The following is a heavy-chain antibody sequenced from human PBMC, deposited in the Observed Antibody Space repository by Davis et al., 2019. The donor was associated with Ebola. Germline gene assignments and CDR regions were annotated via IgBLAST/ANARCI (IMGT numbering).Heavy chain of an antibody. CDR1: GYTFTGYY. D-gene: IGHD1-26*01. CDR3: ARQGAPYSAPAN. CDR2: INPNSGGT. Sequence: AASVKVSCKASGYTFTGYYMHWVRQAPGQGLEWMGWINPNSGGTNYAQKFQGRVTITRDTSASTAYMELSSLRSEDTAVYYCARQGAPYSAPANWGQGTLVTVSS. V-gene: IGHV1-2*02. J-gene: IGHJ4*02.